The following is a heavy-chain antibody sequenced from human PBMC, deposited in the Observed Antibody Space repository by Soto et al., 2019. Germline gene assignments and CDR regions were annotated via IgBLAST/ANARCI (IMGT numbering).Heavy chain of an antibody. J-gene: IGHJ4*02. CDR1: GFTFSSYG. V-gene: IGHV3-30*18. CDR2: ISYDGSNK. CDR3: AKIVVAVAGSIDY. Sequence: QVQVVESGGGVVQPGRSLRLSCAASGFTFSSYGMHWVRQAPGKGLEWVAVISYDGSNKYYADSVKGRFTISRDNSKNTLYLQMNSLRAEDTAVYYCAKIVVAVAGSIDYWGQGTLVTVSS. D-gene: IGHD6-19*01.